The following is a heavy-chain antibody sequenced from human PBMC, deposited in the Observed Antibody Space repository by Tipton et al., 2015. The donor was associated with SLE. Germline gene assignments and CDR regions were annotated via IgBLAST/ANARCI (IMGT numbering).Heavy chain of an antibody. CDR2: IYYSGST. D-gene: IGHD2-15*01. Sequence: TLSLTCTVSNGSISSGFYYWSWVRQPAGKGLDWIGSIYYSGSTYYNPSLKSRVTISVDTSKNQFSLKLSSVTAADTAVYYCAREGAGYCSGGSCPCDYWGQGTLVTVSS. CDR3: AREGAGYCSGGSCPCDY. CDR1: NGSISSGFYY. V-gene: IGHV4-39*02. J-gene: IGHJ4*02.